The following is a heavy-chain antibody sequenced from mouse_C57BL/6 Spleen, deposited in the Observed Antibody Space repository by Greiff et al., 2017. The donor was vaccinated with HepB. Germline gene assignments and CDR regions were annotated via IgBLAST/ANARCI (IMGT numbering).Heavy chain of an antibody. J-gene: IGHJ4*01. V-gene: IGHV1-47*01. CDR3: ARGNYASYAMDY. D-gene: IGHD1-1*02. Sequence: QVQLQQPGTELVKPGASVKLSCKASGYTFTSYWMHWVKQRPGQGLEWIGNFHPYNDDTKYNEKFKGKATLTVEKSSSTVYLELSRLTSDDSAVYYCARGNYASYAMDYWGQGTSVTVSS. CDR1: GYTFTSYW. CDR2: FHPYNDDT.